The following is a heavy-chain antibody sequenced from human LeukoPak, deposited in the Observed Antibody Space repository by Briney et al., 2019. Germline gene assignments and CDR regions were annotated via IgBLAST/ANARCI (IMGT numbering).Heavy chain of an antibody. Sequence: GGSLRLSCAASGFTFSSYGMHWVRQAPGKGLEWVAVIWYDGSNKYYADSVKGRFTISRDNSKNTLYLQMNSLRAEDTAVYYCARDLGATCFDYWGQGTLVTVSS. D-gene: IGHD1-26*01. J-gene: IGHJ4*02. V-gene: IGHV3-33*01. CDR3: ARDLGATCFDY. CDR2: IWYDGSNK. CDR1: GFTFSSYG.